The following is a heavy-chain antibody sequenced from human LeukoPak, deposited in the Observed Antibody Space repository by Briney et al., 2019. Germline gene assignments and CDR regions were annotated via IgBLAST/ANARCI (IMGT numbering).Heavy chain of an antibody. J-gene: IGHJ3*01. CDR2: INPRGGST. Sequence: ASVTVSFKASGYTFTMYYMHWVRQAPGQGLEWMGIINPRGGSTPYAQKFQGRVTMTRDTSTSTVYMELSSLRSEDTAVYYCARATRAIGGYGFLDTFDLWGQGTMVTVSS. V-gene: IGHV1-46*01. CDR1: GYTFTMYY. D-gene: IGHD5-12*01. CDR3: ARATRAIGGYGFLDTFDL.